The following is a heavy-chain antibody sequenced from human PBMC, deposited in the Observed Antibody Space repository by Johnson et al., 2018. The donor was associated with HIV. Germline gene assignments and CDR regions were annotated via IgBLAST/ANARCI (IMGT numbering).Heavy chain of an antibody. CDR1: GFTFSTYG. CDR2: IWYDGSKK. CDR3: AKVLSPRPWGDDAFDI. Sequence: HVQLVESGGGVVQPGRSLRLSCAASGFTFSTYGMHWVRQAPGKGLEWVAVIWYDGSKKYYVESVQGRFNISRDNSKNTLYLQMNSLRAEDTAVYYCAKVLSPRPWGDDAFDIWGQGTVVTVSS. D-gene: IGHD7-27*01. V-gene: IGHV3-33*06. J-gene: IGHJ3*02.